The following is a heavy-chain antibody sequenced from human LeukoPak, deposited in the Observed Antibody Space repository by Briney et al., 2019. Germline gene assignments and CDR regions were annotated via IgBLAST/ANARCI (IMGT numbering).Heavy chain of an antibody. J-gene: IGHJ4*02. CDR3: ANSYDILTGDYSGGY. V-gene: IGHV3-23*01. Sequence: GGSLRLSCAASGFTFSSYAMSWVRQAPGKGLEWVSAIRGSGGSTYYADSVKGRFTISRDNSKNTLYLQMNSLRAEDTAVYYCANSYDILTGDYSGGYWGQGTLVNVSS. CDR2: IRGSGGST. CDR1: GFTFSSYA. D-gene: IGHD3-9*01.